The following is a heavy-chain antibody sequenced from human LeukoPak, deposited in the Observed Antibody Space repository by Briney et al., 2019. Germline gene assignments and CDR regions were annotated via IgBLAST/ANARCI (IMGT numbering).Heavy chain of an antibody. Sequence: SETLSLTCTVSGGSISSYYWSWVRQPPGKGLDWIGYIYYSGSTNYNPSLESRVTISVDTSKNQFSLKLSSVTAADTAVYYCARVSLTGTRAFDIWGQGTMVTVSS. CDR3: ARVSLTGTRAFDI. J-gene: IGHJ3*02. CDR1: GGSISSYY. D-gene: IGHD1-20*01. CDR2: IYYSGST. V-gene: IGHV4-59*01.